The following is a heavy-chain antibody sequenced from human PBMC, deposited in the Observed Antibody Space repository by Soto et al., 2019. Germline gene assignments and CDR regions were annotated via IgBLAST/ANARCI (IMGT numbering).Heavy chain of an antibody. Sequence: QLQLQESGPGLVKPSETLSLTCTVSGGSISSSSYYWGWIRQPPGKGLEWIWSIYYSGSTYYNPSLNRRVTISVDTSKNQVSLKLSSVTAADTAVYDCARVRADWASDAFDIWGQGTMVTVSS. D-gene: IGHD3-9*01. CDR3: ARVRADWASDAFDI. CDR2: IYYSGST. V-gene: IGHV4-39*01. CDR1: GGSISSSSYY. J-gene: IGHJ3*02.